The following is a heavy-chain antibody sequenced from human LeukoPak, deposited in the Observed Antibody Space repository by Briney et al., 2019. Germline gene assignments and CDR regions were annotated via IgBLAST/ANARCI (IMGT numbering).Heavy chain of an antibody. CDR2: ISSSSSSI. J-gene: IGHJ4*02. Sequence: PGGSLRLSCAASGFTFSSYSMNWVRQAPGKGLEWVSFISSSSSSIYYADSVKGRFTISRDNAKNSLYLQMNSLRAEDTAVYYCARQMNRWYTIFDYWGQGTLVTVSS. V-gene: IGHV3-48*01. CDR1: GFTFSSYS. D-gene: IGHD6-13*01. CDR3: ARQMNRWYTIFDY.